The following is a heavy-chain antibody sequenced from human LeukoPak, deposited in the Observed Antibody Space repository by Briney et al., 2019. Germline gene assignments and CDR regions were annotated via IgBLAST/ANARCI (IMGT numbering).Heavy chain of an antibody. V-gene: IGHV4-30-4*01. Sequence: SETLSLTCTVSGGSISSGDYYWSWIRPPPGKGLEWIGYIYYSGSTYYNPSLKSRVTISVDTSKNQFSLKLSSVTAADTAVYYCARGSYVTGVDPWGQGTLVTVSS. CDR2: IYYSGST. D-gene: IGHD3-16*01. J-gene: IGHJ5*02. CDR3: ARGSYVTGVDP. CDR1: GGSISSGDYY.